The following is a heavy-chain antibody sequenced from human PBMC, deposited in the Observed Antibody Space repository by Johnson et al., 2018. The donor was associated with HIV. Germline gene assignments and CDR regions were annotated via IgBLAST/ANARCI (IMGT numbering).Heavy chain of an antibody. D-gene: IGHD4-23*01. CDR2: SQSGGST. CDR3: ARGGAGGNSEGSFDI. CDR1: GFTVSSPY. J-gene: IGHJ3*02. Sequence: VQLVEFGGGLIQPGGSLRLSCAASGFTVSSPYMNWVRQAQGKGLEWGAVSQSGGSTYYADSVKGRLTISRDNSKNTMYLQMTSLRAEDTAVYYRARGGAGGNSEGSFDIWGQGTMVTVSS. V-gene: IGHV3-53*01.